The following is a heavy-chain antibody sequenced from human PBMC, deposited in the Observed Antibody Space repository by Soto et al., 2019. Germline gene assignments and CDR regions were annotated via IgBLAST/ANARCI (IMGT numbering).Heavy chain of an antibody. CDR3: AREGGGYSYGYPFDY. Sequence: ASVKLCCKASGYTFTSYAMHWVRQSPGQRLEWMGWINAGNGNTKYSQKFQGRVTITRDTSASTAYMELSSLRSEDTAVYYCAREGGGYSYGYPFDYWGQGTLVTVSS. D-gene: IGHD5-18*01. J-gene: IGHJ4*02. CDR1: GYTFTSYA. CDR2: INAGNGNT. V-gene: IGHV1-3*01.